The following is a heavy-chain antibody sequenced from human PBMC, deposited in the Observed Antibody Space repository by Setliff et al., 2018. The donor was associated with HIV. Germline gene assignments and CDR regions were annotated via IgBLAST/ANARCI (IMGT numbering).Heavy chain of an antibody. CDR2: ISSSGTT. CDR3: ARLGRAIDDGGSSLRLDF. J-gene: IGHJ4*02. V-gene: IGHV4-4*09. CDR1: DDSFSNYD. D-gene: IGHD2-15*01. Sequence: PSQTLSLTCDVSDDSFSNYDWTWIRQPPGKALQWIGYISSSGTTNYNPSLRSRVTISIETSNTRFFLWLRSVTAADTATYFCARLGRAIDDGGSSLRLDFWGQGMLVTV.